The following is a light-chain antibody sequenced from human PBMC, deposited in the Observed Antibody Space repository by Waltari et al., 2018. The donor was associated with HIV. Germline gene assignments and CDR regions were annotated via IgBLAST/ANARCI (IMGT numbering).Light chain of an antibody. CDR2: GTS. CDR1: PGFPNTY. J-gene: IGKJ4*01. CDR3: QLYGRSVTVT. Sequence: RASPGFPNTYVAWYQQKPGQAPRLLMYGTSIRASGIPDRFSGSRSGADSTLIISTLAPEDFAVYFCQLYGRSVTVTFGGGTKVE. V-gene: IGKV3-20*01.